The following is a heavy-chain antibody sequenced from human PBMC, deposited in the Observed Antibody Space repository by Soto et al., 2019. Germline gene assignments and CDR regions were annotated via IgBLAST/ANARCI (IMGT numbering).Heavy chain of an antibody. CDR3: ATLIALTYYVSGTPTQNNLFDP. Sequence: PGESLKISCRGSGYNFANYWIGWVRQMPGKGLEWMGIIYPIDSDTRYSPSFQGQVTISADKSISTAYLQWSSLKASDTDMYYCATLIALTYYVSGTPTQNNLFDPWGQGTLVTGSA. CDR1: GYNFANYW. CDR2: IYPIDSDT. D-gene: IGHD3-10*01. V-gene: IGHV5-51*01. J-gene: IGHJ5*02.